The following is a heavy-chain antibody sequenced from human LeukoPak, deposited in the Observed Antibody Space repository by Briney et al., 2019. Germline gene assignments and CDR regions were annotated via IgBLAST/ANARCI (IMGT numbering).Heavy chain of an antibody. CDR3: ANPLGATVAKSRPDY. J-gene: IGHJ4*02. CDR2: ISGSGGST. CDR1: GFTFSSYA. V-gene: IGHV3-23*01. Sequence: GGSPRLSCAASGFTFSSYAMSWVRQAPGKGLEWVSAISGSGGSTYYADSVKGRFTISRDNSKNTLYLQMNSLRAEDTAVYYCANPLGATVAKSRPDYWGQGTLVTVSS. D-gene: IGHD4-23*01.